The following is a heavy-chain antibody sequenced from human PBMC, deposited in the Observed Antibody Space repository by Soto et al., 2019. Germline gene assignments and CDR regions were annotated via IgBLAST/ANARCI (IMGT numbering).Heavy chain of an antibody. CDR3: ARGSKGTTVTKPNYFYYYMDV. CDR1: GGSISTYY. V-gene: IGHV4-59*08. Sequence: PSETLSLTCTVSGGSISTYYWTWVWQSPGKGLEWIGYIYYSGITNYNPSLKSRVTVSVDTSKNQFSLTLRYVTAADTAVYYCARGSKGTTVTKPNYFYYYMDVWGKGTTVTVSS. J-gene: IGHJ6*03. CDR2: IYYSGIT. D-gene: IGHD4-17*01.